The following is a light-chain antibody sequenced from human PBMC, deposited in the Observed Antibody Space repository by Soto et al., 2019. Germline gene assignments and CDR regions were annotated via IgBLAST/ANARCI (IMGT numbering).Light chain of an antibody. CDR2: EVS. CDR3: SSYAGSNNLL. CDR1: SSDVGGYNY. J-gene: IGLJ3*02. V-gene: IGLV2-8*01. Sequence: QSVLTQPPSASVSPGQSVTISCTGTSSDVGGYNYVSWYQHHPGKAPKLMIYEVSKRPSGVPDRFSGSKSGNTASLTVSGLQAEDEADYYCSSYAGSNNLLFGGGTKLTVL.